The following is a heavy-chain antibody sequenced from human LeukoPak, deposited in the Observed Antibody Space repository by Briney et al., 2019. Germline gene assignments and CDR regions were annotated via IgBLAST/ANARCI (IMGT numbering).Heavy chain of an antibody. J-gene: IGHJ4*02. Sequence: SETLSLTCTVSGGSISSYYWSRIRQPPGKGLEWIGYIYYSGSTNYNPSLKSRVTISVDTSKNQFSLKLSSVTAADTAVYYCARSYSSSWYAIPHFDYWGQGTLVTVSS. CDR3: ARSYSSSWYAIPHFDY. D-gene: IGHD6-13*01. CDR2: IYYSGST. CDR1: GGSISSYY. V-gene: IGHV4-59*01.